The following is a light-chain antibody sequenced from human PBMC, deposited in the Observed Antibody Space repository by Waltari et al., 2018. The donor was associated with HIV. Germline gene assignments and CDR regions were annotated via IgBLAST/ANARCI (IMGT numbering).Light chain of an antibody. CDR3: QQFHSFPLT. V-gene: IGKV1-9*01. Sequence: IQLTQSPSFLSASVGDRVTITCRASQAINTYLAWYQQKPGKAPKLLMYAASTLQRGVPPTFSGSGSGTEFTLTINALHPDEFATYYCQQFHSFPLTFGGGTNVE. J-gene: IGKJ4*01. CDR2: AAS. CDR1: QAINTY.